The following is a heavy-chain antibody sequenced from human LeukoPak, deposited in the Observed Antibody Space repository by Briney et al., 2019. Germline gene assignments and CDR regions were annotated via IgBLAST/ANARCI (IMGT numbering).Heavy chain of an antibody. CDR2: ISGSGGST. D-gene: IGHD3-22*01. CDR3: AKVLAYYYDSSGYFRPSRYYYGMDV. CDR1: GFTFSSYA. J-gene: IGHJ6*02. Sequence: PGGSLRLSCAASGFTFSSYAMSWVRQAPGKGLEWVSAISGSGGSTYYADSVKGRFTISRDNSKNTLYLQMNSLRAEDTAVYYCAKVLAYYYDSSGYFRPSRYYYGMDVWGQGTTVTVSS. V-gene: IGHV3-23*01.